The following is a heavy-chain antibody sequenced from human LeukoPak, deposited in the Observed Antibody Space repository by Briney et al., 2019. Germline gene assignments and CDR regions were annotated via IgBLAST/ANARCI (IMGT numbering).Heavy chain of an antibody. D-gene: IGHD1-1*01. CDR1: GDSISSSNYY. J-gene: IGHJ6*02. V-gene: IGHV4-39*01. CDR3: ARGQLALYYYNGLDV. CDR2: ISYRGNT. Sequence: SETLSLTCTVSGDSISSSNYYWGGIRQPPGKGLEWIGSISYRGNTYYSSSLKSRVTISVDMSKNQFSLRLSSMTAADRAVYYCARGQLALYYYNGLDVWGQGTTVTVSS.